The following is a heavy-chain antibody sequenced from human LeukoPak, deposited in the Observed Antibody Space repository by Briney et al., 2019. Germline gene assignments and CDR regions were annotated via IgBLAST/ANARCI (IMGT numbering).Heavy chain of an antibody. D-gene: IGHD3-10*01. CDR2: IYYSGST. V-gene: IGHV4-39*07. CDR1: GGSISSSSYY. Sequence: SETLSLTCTVSGGSISSSSYYWGWIRQPPGKGLEWIGSIYYSGSTYYNPSLKSRVTISVDTSKNQFSLKLSSVTAADTAVYYRARVRNRFGELSPNDAFDIWGQGTMVTVSS. J-gene: IGHJ3*02. CDR3: ARVRNRFGELSPNDAFDI.